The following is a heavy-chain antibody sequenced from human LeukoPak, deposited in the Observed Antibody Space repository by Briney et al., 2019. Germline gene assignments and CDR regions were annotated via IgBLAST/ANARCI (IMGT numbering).Heavy chain of an antibody. CDR2: IYTSGST. CDR1: GGSISSYY. D-gene: IGHD3-10*01. CDR3: ARDHPELWFGELFAAFDI. V-gene: IGHV4-4*07. J-gene: IGHJ3*02. Sequence: SETLSLTCTVSGGSISSYYWSWIRQPAGKGLEWIGRIYTSGSTNHNPSLKSRVTMSVDTSKNQFSLKLSSVTAADTAVYYCARDHPELWFGELFAAFDIWGQGTMVTVSS.